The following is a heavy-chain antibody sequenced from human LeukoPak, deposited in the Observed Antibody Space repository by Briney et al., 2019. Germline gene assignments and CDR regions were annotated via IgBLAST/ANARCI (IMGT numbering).Heavy chain of an antibody. CDR2: IYFSGST. CDR1: GDSISSSSYY. Sequence: PSETLSLTCTVSGDSISSSSYYWGWIRQPPGKGLEWIGSIYFSGSTYYNPSLKSRVIISIDTSKNQFFLKLSSVTAADTAVYYCARDSSGGYCSSTSCPPWDYYYMDVWGKGTTVTVSS. V-gene: IGHV4-39*07. CDR3: ARDSSGGYCSSTSCPPWDYYYMDV. J-gene: IGHJ6*03. D-gene: IGHD2-2*01.